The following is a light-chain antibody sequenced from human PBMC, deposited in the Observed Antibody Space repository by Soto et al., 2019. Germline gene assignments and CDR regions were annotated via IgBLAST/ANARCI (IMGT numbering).Light chain of an antibody. J-gene: IGLJ2*01. CDR1: SSNIGRNY. CDR3: AYCGSNLNGTLL. Sequence: QSVLTQPPSASGTPGQRVTISCSGGSSNIGRNYVSWYQQDPGTAPKIIIFNNNERPSGIPGRFSRSKACASASLAIVRLQAQDAADYFCAYCGSNLNGTLLFGGGTKLTVL. CDR2: NNN. V-gene: IGLV1-44*01.